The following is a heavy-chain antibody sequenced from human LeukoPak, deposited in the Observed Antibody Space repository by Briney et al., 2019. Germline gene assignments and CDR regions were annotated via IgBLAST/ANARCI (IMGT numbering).Heavy chain of an antibody. V-gene: IGHV1-2*02. CDR2: INPNSGGT. CDR1: GYTFTGYY. CDR3: ARREQKSYYYDSSGYFQDDY. D-gene: IGHD3-22*01. J-gene: IGHJ4*02. Sequence: GASVKVSCKASGYTFTGYYMHWVRQAPGQGLEWMGWINPNSGGTNYAQKFRGRVTMTRDTSISKAYMELSRLRSDDTAVYYCARREQKSYYYDSSGYFQDDYWGQGTLVTVSS.